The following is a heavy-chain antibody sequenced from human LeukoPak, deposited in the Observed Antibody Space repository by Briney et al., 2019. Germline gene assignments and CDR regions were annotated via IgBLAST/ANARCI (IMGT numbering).Heavy chain of an antibody. CDR3: AKAEKGFGVHSGWYY. D-gene: IGHD6-19*01. CDR1: GFTFSSYG. CDR2: ISYDGSNK. J-gene: IGHJ4*02. V-gene: IGHV3-30*18. Sequence: TGGSLRLSCAASGFTFSSYGMHWVRQAPGKGLEWVAVISYDGSNKYYADSVKGRFTISRDNSKNTLYLQMNSLRAEDTAVYYCAKAEKGFGVHSGWYYWGQGTLVTVSS.